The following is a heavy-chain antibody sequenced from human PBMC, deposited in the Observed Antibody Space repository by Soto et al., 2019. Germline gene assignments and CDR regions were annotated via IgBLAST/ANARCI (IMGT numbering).Heavy chain of an antibody. CDR2: ISSSGSTI. CDR1: GFTFSDYY. V-gene: IGHV3-11*01. CDR3: ARARYDYIGGRYRPNYFDY. J-gene: IGHJ4*02. Sequence: QVQLVESGGGLVKPGGSLRLSCAASGFTFSDYYMSWIRQAPGKGLEWVSYISSSGSTIYYADSVKGRFTISRDNAKNSLYLQMNSLRGEDTAVYYCARARYDYIGGRYRPNYFDYWGQGTLVTFSS. D-gene: IGHD3-16*02.